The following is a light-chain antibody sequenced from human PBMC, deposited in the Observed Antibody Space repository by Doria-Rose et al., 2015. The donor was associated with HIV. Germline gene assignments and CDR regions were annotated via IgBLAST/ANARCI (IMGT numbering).Light chain of an antibody. CDR2: WAS. J-gene: IGKJ3*01. Sequence: DIRVTQSPESLGMSLGERATLNCKSNQSLLYTSQHYLAWYQQKPGQPPKLLIYWASTRQSGVPARFSGSGSGTDFTLTISSLEAEDVAVYYCQQYYDTPSFGPGTTVDIK. CDR1: QSLLYTSQHY. CDR3: QQYYDTPS. V-gene: IGKV4-1*01.